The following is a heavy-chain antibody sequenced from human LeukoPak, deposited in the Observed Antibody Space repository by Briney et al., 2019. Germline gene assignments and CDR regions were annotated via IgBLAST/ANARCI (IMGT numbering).Heavy chain of an antibody. CDR2: IKQDGTVQ. CDR1: GFALSAYW. CDR3: ARDYTATGAMDV. V-gene: IGHV3-7*01. Sequence: GGSLRLSCAASGFALSAYWMNWVRQAPGKGLQWLANIKQDGTVQHYVDSVKGRFTTSRDNAKNSLFLQMNSLRAEDTALYYCARDYTATGAMDVWGQGTTVTVS. J-gene: IGHJ6*02. D-gene: IGHD2-21*02.